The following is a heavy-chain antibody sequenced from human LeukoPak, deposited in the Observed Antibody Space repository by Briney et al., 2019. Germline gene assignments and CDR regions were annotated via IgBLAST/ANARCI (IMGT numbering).Heavy chain of an antibody. CDR1: GFTFSDYS. Sequence: GGSLRLSCAASGFTFSDYSMNWVRQAPGKGLVWVARINPDGSSTAYADSVKGRFTISRDNSKNTLYLQMNSLRAEDTAVYYCARGVPTGIDYFDYWGQGTLVTVSS. D-gene: IGHD1-1*01. CDR2: INPDGSST. CDR3: ARGVPTGIDYFDY. J-gene: IGHJ4*02. V-gene: IGHV3-74*03.